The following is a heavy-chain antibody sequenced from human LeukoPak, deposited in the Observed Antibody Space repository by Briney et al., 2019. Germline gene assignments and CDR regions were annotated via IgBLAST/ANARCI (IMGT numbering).Heavy chain of an antibody. CDR2: ISSSGSTI. D-gene: IGHD6-13*01. Sequence: GGSLRLSCAASGFTFSDYYMSWIRQAPGKGLEWVSYISSSGSTIYYADSVKGRFTISRDNAKNSLYLQMNSLRAEDTAVYYCAKVPAAGPIFDYWGQGTLVTVSS. V-gene: IGHV3-11*01. J-gene: IGHJ4*02. CDR3: AKVPAAGPIFDY. CDR1: GFTFSDYY.